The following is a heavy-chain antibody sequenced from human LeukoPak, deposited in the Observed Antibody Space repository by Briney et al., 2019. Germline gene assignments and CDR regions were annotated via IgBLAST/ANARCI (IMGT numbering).Heavy chain of an antibody. V-gene: IGHV3-30*04. Sequence: GRSLRLSCAASGFTFSSYAMHWVRQAPGKGLEWVAVISYDGSNKYYADSVKGRSTISRDNSKNTLYLQMNSLRAEDTAVYYCANCYDSSGYYPFDYWGQGTLVTVSS. J-gene: IGHJ4*02. CDR1: GFTFSSYA. CDR3: ANCYDSSGYYPFDY. D-gene: IGHD3-22*01. CDR2: ISYDGSNK.